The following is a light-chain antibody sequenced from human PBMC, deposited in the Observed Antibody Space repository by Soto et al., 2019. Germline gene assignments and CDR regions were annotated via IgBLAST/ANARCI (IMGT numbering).Light chain of an antibody. CDR3: QQYTYWWA. CDR2: DAS. CDR1: QSVSTH. Sequence: EIVMTQSPATLSVSPGDRATLSCRASQSVSTHLAWYQQRPGQVPRLLIYDASTRATGIPARFSGGGSGTEFTLTISSLQSEDFAVHYCQQYTYWWAFGQGTKVEIK. V-gene: IGKV3-15*01. J-gene: IGKJ1*01.